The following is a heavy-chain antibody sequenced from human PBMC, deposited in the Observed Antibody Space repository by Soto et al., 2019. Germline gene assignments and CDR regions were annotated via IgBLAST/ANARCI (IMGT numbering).Heavy chain of an antibody. D-gene: IGHD1-26*01. J-gene: IGHJ4*02. V-gene: IGHV4-59*01. Sequence: QVQLQESGPGLAKPSETLSLTCTVSNGSLSGYYWTWIRQSPGKGLEWIGYIYYSGLSNYNPSLKSAVTMLVDTPKNQFSLSLKSLTAADTAVYYCARVGVGIGNHFDTWGQGTLVTVSS. CDR1: NGSLSGYY. CDR3: ARVGVGIGNHFDT. CDR2: IYYSGLS.